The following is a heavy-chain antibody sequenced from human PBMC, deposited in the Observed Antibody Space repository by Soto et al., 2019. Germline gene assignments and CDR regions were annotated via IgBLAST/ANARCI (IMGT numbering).Heavy chain of an antibody. J-gene: IGHJ4*02. CDR2: ISTNGGST. Sequence: GGSLRLSCSASGFTFSSYAMHWVRQAPGKGLQYVSAISTNGGSTYYADSVKGRFTISRDNSKNTLYLQMSSLRTEDTAVYYCVKAGSSSWSWGQGTLVTVSS. D-gene: IGHD2-2*01. CDR3: VKAGSSSWS. V-gene: IGHV3-64D*08. CDR1: GFTFSSYA.